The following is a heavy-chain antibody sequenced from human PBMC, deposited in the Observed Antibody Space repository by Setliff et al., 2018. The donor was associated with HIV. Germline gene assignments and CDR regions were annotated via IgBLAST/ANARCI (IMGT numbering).Heavy chain of an antibody. Sequence: GGSLRLSCSASGFTFSSHSMSWVRQAPGKGLEWVSYISSSTTTIRYADSVKGRFTISRDNAKNSLYLRMNSLRVEDTAVYYCARDGLEGDMAGRQRTYAFGYWGQGTLVTVSS. CDR2: ISSSTTTI. V-gene: IGHV3-48*01. CDR3: ARDGLEGDMAGRQRTYAFGY. J-gene: IGHJ4*02. D-gene: IGHD2-15*01. CDR1: GFTFSSHS.